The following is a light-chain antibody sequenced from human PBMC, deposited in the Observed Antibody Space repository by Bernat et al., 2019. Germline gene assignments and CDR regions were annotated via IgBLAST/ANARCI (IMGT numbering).Light chain of an antibody. CDR1: QSIGSW. CDR3: QQSNSYPLT. V-gene: IGKV1-5*03. Sequence: DIQMTQSPSTLSASVGDRVIITCRASQSIGSWLAWYQQKPGKVPKFLIYKASSLESGVPSRFSGSGSGTEFTLTISSLQPDDFATYYCQQSNSYPLTFGPGTKVDI. J-gene: IGKJ3*01. CDR2: KAS.